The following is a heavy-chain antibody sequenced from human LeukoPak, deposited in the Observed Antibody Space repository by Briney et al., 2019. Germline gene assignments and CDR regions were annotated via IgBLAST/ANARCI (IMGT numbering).Heavy chain of an antibody. V-gene: IGHV1-69*02. Sequence: ASVKVSCKASGGTFSSYTISWVRQAPGQGLESMGRIIPILGIANYAQKFQGRVTITADKSTSTAYMELSSLRSEDTAVYYCARAPAAPIVGATLYYFDYWGQGTLVTVSS. J-gene: IGHJ4*02. CDR1: GGTFSSYT. CDR2: IIPILGIA. CDR3: ARAPAAPIVGATLYYFDY. D-gene: IGHD1-26*01.